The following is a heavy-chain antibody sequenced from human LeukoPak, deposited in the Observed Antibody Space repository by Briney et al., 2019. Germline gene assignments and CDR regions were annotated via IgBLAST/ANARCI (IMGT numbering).Heavy chain of an antibody. V-gene: IGHV1-69*01. CDR1: IGTFSSYA. J-gene: IGHJ5*02. CDR2: IIPTFGTA. Sequence: SSVTVSCKASIGTFSSYAFIWVRQAPGQGLEWMGGIIPTFGTAAYAQKCQGRVTISADESTSTAYMKLSSLTSDDTAVYYCARDLAMVRGARYRPYNWFDPWGQGTLVTVSS. CDR3: ARDLAMVRGARYRPYNWFDP. D-gene: IGHD3-10*01.